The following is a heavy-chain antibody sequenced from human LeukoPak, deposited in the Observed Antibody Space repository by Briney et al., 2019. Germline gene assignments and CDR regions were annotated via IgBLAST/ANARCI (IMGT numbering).Heavy chain of an antibody. J-gene: IGHJ4*02. CDR1: GGSITRGYY. D-gene: IGHD4-17*01. Sequence: SETLSLTCTVSGGSITRGYYWSWLRQHPGKGLEWIGYIYNSGYTYYNPSLESRLTISLDTSRNQFSLTLTSVTVADTAVYYCAREAGTTVTFDSWGQGTLVTVSS. CDR3: AREAGTTVTFDS. V-gene: IGHV4-31*03. CDR2: IYNSGYT.